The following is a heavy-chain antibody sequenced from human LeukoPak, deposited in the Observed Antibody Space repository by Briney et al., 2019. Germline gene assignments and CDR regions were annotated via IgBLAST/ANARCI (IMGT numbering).Heavy chain of an antibody. D-gene: IGHD4-17*01. CDR1: DYSISPYYY. CDR3: ASVGASHYGDWFFDY. Sequence: PETLSLTCAVSDYSISPYYYWGWVRQPPGKGLQWIGNIDHSGSAYYNPSLKSRVTISLDTSKRQFSLRLASVTAADTALYYCASVGASHYGDWFFDYWGRGTLVTVSS. CDR2: IDHSGSA. V-gene: IGHV4-38-2*01. J-gene: IGHJ4*02.